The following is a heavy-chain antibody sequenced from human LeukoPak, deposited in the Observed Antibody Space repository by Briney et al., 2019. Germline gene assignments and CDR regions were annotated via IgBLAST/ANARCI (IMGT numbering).Heavy chain of an antibody. D-gene: IGHD2-8*01. CDR2: FSGGGGST. J-gene: IGHJ4*02. Sequence: GGSLRLSCAASGFTFSSYAMSWVRQPPGKGLEWVSSFSGGGGSTYYADSVKGRFTISRDNSKNTLFLQMNSLRAEDTVVYYCAKIGLIRFDYWGKGTLVTVSS. CDR1: GFTFSSYA. V-gene: IGHV3-23*01. CDR3: AKIGLIRFDY.